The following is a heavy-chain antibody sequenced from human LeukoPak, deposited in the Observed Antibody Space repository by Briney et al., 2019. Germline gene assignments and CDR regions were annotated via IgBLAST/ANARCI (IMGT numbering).Heavy chain of an antibody. CDR2: ISGSGGST. CDR1: GFTFSSYA. J-gene: IGHJ3*02. V-gene: IGHV3-23*01. CDR3: AKAYYYDSSGYDDAFDI. Sequence: GGSLRLPCAASGFTFSSYAMSWVRQAPGKGLEWVSAISGSGGSTYYADSVKGRFTISRDNSKNTLYLQVNSLRAEDTAVYYCAKAYYYDSSGYDDAFDIWGQGTMVTVSS. D-gene: IGHD3-22*01.